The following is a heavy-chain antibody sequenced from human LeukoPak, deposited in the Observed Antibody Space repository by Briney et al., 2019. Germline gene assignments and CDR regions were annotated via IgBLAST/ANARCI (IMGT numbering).Heavy chain of an antibody. CDR1: GYTFTGYY. J-gene: IGHJ4*02. CDR3: ARDVLRLQNPLWY. V-gene: IGHV1-2*02. D-gene: IGHD4-11*01. Sequence: APVKVSCKASGYTFTGYYMHWVRQAPGQGLEWMGWINPNSGGTNYAQKFQGRVTMTRDTSISTAYMELSRLRSDDTAVYYCARDVLRLQNPLWYWGQGTLVTVSS. CDR2: INPNSGGT.